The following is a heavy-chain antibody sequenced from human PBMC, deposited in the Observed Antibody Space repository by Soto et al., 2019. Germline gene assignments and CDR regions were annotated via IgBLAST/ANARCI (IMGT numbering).Heavy chain of an antibody. J-gene: IGHJ5*02. CDR2: IIPILGIA. Sequence: SVKVSCKASGGTFSSYTISWVRQAPGQGLEWMGRIIPILGIANYAQKFQGRVTITADKSTSTAYMELSSLRSEDTAVYYCAGDPYGSGSLSAGTNWFDPWGQGTLVTVSS. V-gene: IGHV1-69*04. CDR1: GGTFSSYT. CDR3: AGDPYGSGSLSAGTNWFDP. D-gene: IGHD3-10*01.